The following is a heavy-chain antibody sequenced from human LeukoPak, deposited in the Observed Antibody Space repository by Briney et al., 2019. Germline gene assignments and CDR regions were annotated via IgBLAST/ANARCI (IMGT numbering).Heavy chain of an antibody. D-gene: IGHD7-27*01. CDR3: ARGRTGDAFDY. Sequence: SETLSLTCTVSGGSISSGGYYWSWIRQHPGKVLEWIGYIYYSGSTYYNPSLKSRVTISVDTSKNQFSLKLSSVTAADTAVYYCARGRTGDAFDYWGQGTLVTVSS. J-gene: IGHJ4*02. V-gene: IGHV4-31*03. CDR2: IYYSGST. CDR1: GGSISSGGYY.